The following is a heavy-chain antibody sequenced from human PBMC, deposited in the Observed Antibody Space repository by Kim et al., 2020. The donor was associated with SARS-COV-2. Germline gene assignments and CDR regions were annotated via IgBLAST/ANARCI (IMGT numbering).Heavy chain of an antibody. V-gene: IGHV4-34*01. CDR3: SRGLVLLWFGEWGNWFDP. Sequence: SETLSLTCAVYGGSFSGYYWSWIRQPPGKGLEWIGEINHSGSTNYNPSLKSRVTISVDTSTNLFSLKLSSVTAADTAVSYCSRGLVLLWFGEWGNWFDPWGQGTRVTVSS. CDR2: INHSGST. D-gene: IGHD3-10*01. CDR1: GGSFSGYY. J-gene: IGHJ5*02.